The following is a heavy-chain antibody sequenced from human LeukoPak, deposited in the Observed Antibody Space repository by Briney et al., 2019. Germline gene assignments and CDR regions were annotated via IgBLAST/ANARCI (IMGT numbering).Heavy chain of an antibody. CDR1: RFTFSSYA. CDR3: AKLIRDYDFWSGSYRAQWFDP. V-gene: IGHV3-23*01. J-gene: IGHJ5*02. D-gene: IGHD3-3*01. CDR2: VSGSGDST. Sequence: QPGGSLRLSCAASRFTFSSYAMSWVRQAPGKGLEWVSTVSGSGDSTDYADSVKGRFTISRDNFKNTLYLQINSLRAEDTALYYCAKLIRDYDFWSGSYRAQWFDPWGQGTLVTVSS.